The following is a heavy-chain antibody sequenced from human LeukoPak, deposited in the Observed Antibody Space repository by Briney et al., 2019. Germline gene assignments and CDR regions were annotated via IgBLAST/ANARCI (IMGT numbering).Heavy chain of an antibody. CDR1: GGSISSGGYP. CDR2: IYHSGST. V-gene: IGHV4-30-2*01. D-gene: IGHD6-19*01. J-gene: IGHJ4*02. CDR3: ARLSSAVAGLVEY. Sequence: SQTLSLTCAVSGGSISSGGYPRSWIRQPPGKGLEWIGYIYHSGSTYYNPSLKSRVTISVDTSKSHFSLKLTSVTAADTAVYYCARLSSAVAGLVEYWGQGTLVTVSS.